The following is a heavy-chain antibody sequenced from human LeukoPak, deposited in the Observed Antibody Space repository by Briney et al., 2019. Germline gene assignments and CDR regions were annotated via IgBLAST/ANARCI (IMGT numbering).Heavy chain of an antibody. CDR2: IYYSGST. Sequence: SETLSLTCTVSGGSISSYYWSWIRQPPGKGLEWIGYIYYSGSTNYNPSLKSRVTISVDTSKNQFSLKLSSVTAADTAVYYCARDFGGSSWAYYYYGMDVWGQGTTVTVSS. V-gene: IGHV4-59*01. J-gene: IGHJ6*02. CDR1: GGSISSYY. CDR3: ARDFGGSSWAYYYYGMDV. D-gene: IGHD6-13*01.